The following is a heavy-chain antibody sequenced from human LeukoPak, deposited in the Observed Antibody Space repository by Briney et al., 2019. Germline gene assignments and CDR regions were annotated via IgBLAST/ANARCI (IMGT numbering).Heavy chain of an antibody. Sequence: SETLSLTCAVYGGSFSGYYWSWIRQPPGKGLEWIGEINHSGSTNYNPSLKSRVTISVDTSKNQFSLKLSSVTAADTAVYYCARYSSGWYYFDYWGQGTLVTVSS. CDR3: ARYSSGWYYFDY. D-gene: IGHD6-19*01. J-gene: IGHJ4*02. CDR2: INHSGST. CDR1: GGSFSGYY. V-gene: IGHV4-34*01.